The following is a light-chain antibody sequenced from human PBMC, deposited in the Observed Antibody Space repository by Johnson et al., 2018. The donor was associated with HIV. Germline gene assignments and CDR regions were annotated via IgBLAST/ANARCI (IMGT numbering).Light chain of an antibody. J-gene: IGLJ1*01. CDR2: RNN. V-gene: IGLV1-44*01. CDR1: SSNIGSSA. CDR3: AAWDDSLNGHYV. Sequence: QPVLTQPPSASGTPGQRVTISCSGGSSNIGSSAVNWYQQLPGTAPKLLIYRNNQRPSGVPDRFSGSKSGTSASLAISGLQAEDEAGYYCAAWDDSLNGHYVFGTGTNVTVL.